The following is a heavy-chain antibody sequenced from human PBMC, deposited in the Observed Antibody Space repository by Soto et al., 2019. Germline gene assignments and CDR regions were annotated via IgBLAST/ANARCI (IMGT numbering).Heavy chain of an antibody. Sequence: EVQLVESGGGLVKPGGSLRLSCAASGFTFSSYSMNWVRQAPGKGLEWVASISSSSSYIYYADSVKGRFTISRDNAKNSLYLQMNSLRAEDTAVYYCARGPHISSWNYYYYMDVWGKGTTVTVSS. J-gene: IGHJ6*03. V-gene: IGHV3-21*01. CDR3: ARGPHISSWNYYYYMDV. CDR2: ISSSSSYI. D-gene: IGHD6-13*01. CDR1: GFTFSSYS.